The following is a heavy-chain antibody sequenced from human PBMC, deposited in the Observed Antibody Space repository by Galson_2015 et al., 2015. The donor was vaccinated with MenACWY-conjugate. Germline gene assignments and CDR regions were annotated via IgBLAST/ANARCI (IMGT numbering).Heavy chain of an antibody. CDR1: GFTFTSSA. D-gene: IGHD6-13*01. CDR3: AAEWSSSRSPYYYYYGMDV. Sequence: SVKVSCKASGFTFTSSAVQWVRQARGQRLEWIGWIVVGSGNTNYAQKFQERVTITRDMSTSTAYMELSSLRSEDTAVYYCAAEWSSSRSPYYYYYGMDVWGQGTTVTVSS. V-gene: IGHV1-58*01. J-gene: IGHJ6*02. CDR2: IVVGSGNT.